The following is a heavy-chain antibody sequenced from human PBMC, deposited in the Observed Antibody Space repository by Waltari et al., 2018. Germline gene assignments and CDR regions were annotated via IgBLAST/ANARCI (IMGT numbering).Heavy chain of an antibody. CDR2: SSSTI. J-gene: IGHJ4*02. CDR3: ARESSYDYVWGSYRGHFDY. D-gene: IGHD3-16*02. V-gene: IGHV3-48*02. CDR1: GFPFSSYS. Sequence: EVQLVESGGGLVQPGGSLRLSCAASGFPFSSYSSSSTIYYADSVKGRFTISRDNAKNSLYLQMNSLRDEDTAVYYCARESSYDYVWGSYRGHFDYWGQGTLVTVSS.